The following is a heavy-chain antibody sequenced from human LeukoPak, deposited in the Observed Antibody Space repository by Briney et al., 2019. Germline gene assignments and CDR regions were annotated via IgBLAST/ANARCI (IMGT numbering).Heavy chain of an antibody. J-gene: IGHJ4*02. CDR1: GFTFGDYY. Sequence: PGGSLRLSCAASGFTFGDYYMSWIRQAPGKGLEWVSYISSSGNSISYADSVKGRFTIFRDNAKNSLFLKMNSLRAEVTAVYYCARDQVPIAGTGIDYWGQGTLVTVSS. V-gene: IGHV3-11*04. CDR2: ISSSGNSI. D-gene: IGHD6-13*01. CDR3: ARDQVPIAGTGIDY.